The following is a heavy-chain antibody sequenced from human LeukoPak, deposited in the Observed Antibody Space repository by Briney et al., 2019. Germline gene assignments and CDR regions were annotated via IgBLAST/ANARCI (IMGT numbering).Heavy chain of an antibody. Sequence: GGSLRLSCAASGFTFSSYSMNWVRQAPGKGVEGVSSISSSSSYIYYADSVKGRFTISRDNAKNSLYLQMNSLRAEDTAVYYCASSATTVTTNWFDPWGQGTPVTVSS. CDR3: ASSATTVTTNWFDP. CDR1: GFTFSSYS. V-gene: IGHV3-21*01. CDR2: ISSSSSYI. J-gene: IGHJ5*02. D-gene: IGHD4-17*01.